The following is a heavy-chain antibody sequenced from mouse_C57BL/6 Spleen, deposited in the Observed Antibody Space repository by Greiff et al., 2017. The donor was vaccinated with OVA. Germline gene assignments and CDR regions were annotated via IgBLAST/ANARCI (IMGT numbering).Heavy chain of an antibody. D-gene: IGHD2-14*01. Sequence: EVQLVESGPGLVKPSQSLSLTCSVTGYSITSGYYWNWIRQFPGNKLEWMGYISYDGSNNYNPSLKNRISITRDTSKNQFFLKLNSVTTEDTATYYCARGYHEGAMDYWGQGTSVTVSS. CDR1: GYSITSGYY. V-gene: IGHV3-6*01. J-gene: IGHJ4*01. CDR3: ARGYHEGAMDY. CDR2: ISYDGSN.